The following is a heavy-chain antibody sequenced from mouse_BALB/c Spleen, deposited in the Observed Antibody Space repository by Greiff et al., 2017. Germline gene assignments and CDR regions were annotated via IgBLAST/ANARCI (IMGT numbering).Heavy chain of an antibody. CDR1: GFTFSSYA. D-gene: IGHD2-4*01. Sequence: EVQRVESGGGLVKPGGSLKLSCAASGFTFSSYAMSWVRQTPEKRLEWVATISSGGSYTYYPDSVKGRFTISRDNAKNTLYLQMSSLRSEDTAMYYCARQGVYYYYTGYFDYWGQGTTLTVSS. J-gene: IGHJ2*01. V-gene: IGHV5-9-3*01. CDR2: ISSGGSYT. CDR3: ARQGVYYYYTGYFDY.